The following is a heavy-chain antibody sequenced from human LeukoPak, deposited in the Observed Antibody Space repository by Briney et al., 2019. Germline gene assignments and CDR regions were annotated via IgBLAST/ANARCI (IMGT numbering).Heavy chain of an antibody. J-gene: IGHJ5*02. CDR3: ARNRYYYGSGNYGVPNWFDP. D-gene: IGHD3-10*01. Sequence: SETLSLTCTVSGGSISSNSYYRGWIRQPPGKGLKRIGSIYYSGSTYYNPSLKGRVTISVDTSKNQFSLKLNSVTAADTAVYYCARNRYYYGSGNYGVPNWFDPWGQGTLVTVSS. CDR1: GGSISSNSYY. V-gene: IGHV4-39*01. CDR2: IYYSGST.